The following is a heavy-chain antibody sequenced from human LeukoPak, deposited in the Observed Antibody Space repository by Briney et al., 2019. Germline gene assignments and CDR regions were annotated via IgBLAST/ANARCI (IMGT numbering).Heavy chain of an antibody. V-gene: IGHV1-18*04. D-gene: IGHD3-10*01. CDR3: ARVEIWFGELLVYYFDY. Sequence: ASVKVSCKASGYTFTSYYMHWVRQAPGQGLEWMGWISAYNGNTNYAQKLQGRVTMTTDTSTSTAYMELRSLRSDDTAVYYCARVEIWFGELLVYYFDYWGQGTLVTVSS. CDR1: GYTFTSYY. CDR2: ISAYNGNT. J-gene: IGHJ4*02.